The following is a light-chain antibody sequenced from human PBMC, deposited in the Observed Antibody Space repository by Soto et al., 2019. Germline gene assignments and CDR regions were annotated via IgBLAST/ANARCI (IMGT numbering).Light chain of an antibody. CDR3: QTWGTGILVV. Sequence: QPVLTQSPSASASLGASVKLTCTLSSGHSNYAIAWHQQQPEKGPRYLMKLNSDGSHNKGDGIPDRFSGSSSGAERYLTISSLQSDDEADYYCQTWGTGILVVFGGGTKLTVL. J-gene: IGLJ2*01. CDR2: LNSDGSH. CDR1: SGHSNYA. V-gene: IGLV4-69*01.